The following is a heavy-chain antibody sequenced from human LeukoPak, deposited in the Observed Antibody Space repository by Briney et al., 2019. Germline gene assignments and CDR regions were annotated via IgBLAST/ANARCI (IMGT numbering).Heavy chain of an antibody. CDR3: ARVKTTMTTMDWFDP. CDR1: GGSISSYY. V-gene: IGHV4-4*07. CDR2: IYTSGST. Sequence: SETLSLACTVSGGSISSYYWSWIRQPAGKGLEWIGRIYTSGSTNYNPSLKSRLTMSVDTSKNQFSLKLSSVTAADTAVYYCARVKTTMTTMDWFDPWGQGTLVTVSS. J-gene: IGHJ5*02. D-gene: IGHD4-17*01.